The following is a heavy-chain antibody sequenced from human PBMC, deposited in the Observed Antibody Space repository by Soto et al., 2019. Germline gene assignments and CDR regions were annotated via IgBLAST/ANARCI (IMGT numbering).Heavy chain of an antibody. J-gene: IGHJ5*02. Sequence: QVQLVESGGGVVQPGRSLRLSCAASGFTFSNYAMHWVRQAPGKGLEWVAVISDDGSTKHFADSVKGRFTISRDNSQNTLYLQMNSLLAEDTAVYFCARGLVVVISRDWFDPWGQGTLVTVSS. CDR3: ARGLVVVISRDWFDP. V-gene: IGHV3-30-3*01. CDR1: GFTFSNYA. CDR2: ISDDGSTK. D-gene: IGHD3-22*01.